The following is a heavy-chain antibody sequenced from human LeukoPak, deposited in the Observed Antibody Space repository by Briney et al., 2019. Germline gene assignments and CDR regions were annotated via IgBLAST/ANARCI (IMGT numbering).Heavy chain of an antibody. J-gene: IGHJ4*01. Sequence: PSQTLSLTCTVSGGSISSGGYYWSWIRQPAGKGLERIGRVYSSGSTDYNPSLQSRVTMSLDTSKNQFSLKVNSVTATDTAMYYCARDQQLAYCGGDCFSANWGQGTLVTVSS. D-gene: IGHD2-21*02. CDR3: ARDQQLAYCGGDCFSAN. CDR1: GGSISSGGYY. V-gene: IGHV4-61*02. CDR2: VYSSGST.